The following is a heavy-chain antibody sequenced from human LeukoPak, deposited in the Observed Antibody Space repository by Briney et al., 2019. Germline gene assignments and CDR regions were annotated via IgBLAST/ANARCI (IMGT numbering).Heavy chain of an antibody. CDR2: IYSGGST. CDR3: ARDKFDSSGYYLAFDI. D-gene: IGHD3-22*01. CDR1: GFTVSSNY. Sequence: GGSLRLSCAASGFTVSSNYMSWVRRAPGKGLEWVSVIYSGGSTYYADSVKGRFTISRDNSKNTLYLQMNSLRAEDTAVYYCARDKFDSSGYYLAFDIWGQGTMVTVSS. V-gene: IGHV3-53*01. J-gene: IGHJ3*02.